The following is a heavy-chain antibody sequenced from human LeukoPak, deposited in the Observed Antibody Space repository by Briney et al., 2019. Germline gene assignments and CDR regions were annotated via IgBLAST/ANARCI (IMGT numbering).Heavy chain of an antibody. CDR2: ISPDARTI. CDR1: GFAFGSNW. V-gene: IGHV3-74*01. D-gene: IGHD6-13*01. Sequence: PGGSLRFSCAASGFAFGSNWMHWVRQAPGKGLVWVSHISPDARTITYAAFVKGRFTISRDNAKNTLYLQMNSLRAEDTALYYCVRGQATAWGLDYWGQGTLVTVSS. CDR3: VRGQATAWGLDY. J-gene: IGHJ4*02.